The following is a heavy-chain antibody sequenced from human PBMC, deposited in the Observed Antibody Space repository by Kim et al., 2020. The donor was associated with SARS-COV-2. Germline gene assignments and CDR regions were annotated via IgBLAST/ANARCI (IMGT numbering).Heavy chain of an antibody. V-gene: IGHV3-53*01. Sequence: GGSLRLSCAASGFTVSSTYMSWVRQAPGKGLEWVSIIYSGGGTYYADSVKGRFTISRDNSKNTLYLQLNARRPKATAGYFFWRGPLLATVGSIFDYWGKG. CDR3: WRGPLLATVGSIFDY. CDR2: IYSGGGT. CDR1: GFTVSSTY. D-gene: IGHD5-12*01. J-gene: IGHJ4*02.